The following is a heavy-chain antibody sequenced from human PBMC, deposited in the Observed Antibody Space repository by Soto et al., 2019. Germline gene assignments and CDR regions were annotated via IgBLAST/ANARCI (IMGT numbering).Heavy chain of an antibody. CDR3: ARSPFITMIVVGPAHYFDY. D-gene: IGHD3-22*01. Sequence: GGSLRLSCAASGFTFSSYAMHWVRQAPGKGLEWVAVISYDGSNKYYADSVKGRFTISRDNSKNTLYLQMNSLRAEDTAVYYCARSPFITMIVVGPAHYFDYWGQGTLVTVSS. J-gene: IGHJ4*02. CDR1: GFTFSSYA. V-gene: IGHV3-30-3*01. CDR2: ISYDGSNK.